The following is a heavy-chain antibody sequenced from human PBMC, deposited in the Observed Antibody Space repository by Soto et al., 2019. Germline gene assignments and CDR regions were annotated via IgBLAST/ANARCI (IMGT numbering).Heavy chain of an antibody. V-gene: IGHV1-18*01. J-gene: IGHJ4*02. CDR1: GYTFTNYG. Sequence: QVQLVQSGGEVAKPGASVKVSCKASGYTFTNYGINWERQAPGLGLEWMGWINVYNGKTDYAQKFLGRVTKTTDTSTNSVYLELRSLRSDDTAVYYCARGPDPTYFDYWGQGTLVIVSS. CDR2: INVYNGKT. CDR3: ARGPDPTYFDY.